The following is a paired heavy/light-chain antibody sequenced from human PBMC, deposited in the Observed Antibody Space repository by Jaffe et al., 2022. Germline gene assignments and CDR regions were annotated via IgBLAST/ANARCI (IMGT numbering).Heavy chain of an antibody. D-gene: IGHD6-13*01. Sequence: QVQLQESGPGLVKPSQTLSLTCTVSGGSISSGGYYWNWIRQPAGKGLEWIGRIYTSGSTNYNPSLKSRVTVSVDRSKNQFSLKLSSVTAADTAVYYCARGGNIVAVVADAFDIWGQGTMVTVSS. CDR1: GGSISSGGYY. CDR2: IYTSGST. J-gene: IGHJ3*02. CDR3: ARGGNIVAVVADAFDI. V-gene: IGHV4-61*02.
Light chain of an antibody. CDR2: ENN. J-gene: IGLJ2*01. CDR3: GTWDSSLSAVV. V-gene: IGLV1-51*02. CDR1: SSNIGNNY. Sequence: QSVLTQPPSVSAAPGQKVTISCSGRSSNIGNNYASWYQQLPGTAPKLLIYENNKRPSGIPDRFSGSKSGTSATLDITGPQTGDEADYYCGTWDSSLSAVVFGGGTKLTVL.